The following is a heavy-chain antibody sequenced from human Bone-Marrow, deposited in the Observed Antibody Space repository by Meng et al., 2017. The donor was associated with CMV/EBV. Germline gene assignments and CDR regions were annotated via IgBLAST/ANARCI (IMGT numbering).Heavy chain of an antibody. J-gene: IGHJ3*02. CDR2: IYSGGST. CDR3: AIPCYDILTGYYEGAFDI. D-gene: IGHD3-9*01. V-gene: IGHV3-66*02. Sequence: GGSLKLSCAASGFTVSSNYMSWVRQAPGKGLEWVSVIYSGGSTYYADSVKGRFTISRDNSKNTLYLQMNSLRAEDTAVYYCAIPCYDILTGYYEGAFDIWGQGTMVTVSS. CDR1: GFTVSSNY.